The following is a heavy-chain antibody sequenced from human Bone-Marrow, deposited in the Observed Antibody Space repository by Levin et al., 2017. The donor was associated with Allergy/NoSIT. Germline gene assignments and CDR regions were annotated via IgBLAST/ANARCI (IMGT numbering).Heavy chain of an antibody. CDR1: GFTFSSYG. CDR3: ASEGTTVTPIDY. Sequence: GGSLRLSCAASGFTFSSYGMHWVRQAPGKGLEWVAVIWYDGSNKYYADSVKGRFTISRDNSKNTLYLQMNSLRAEDTAVYYCASEGTTVTPIDYWGQGTLVTVSS. J-gene: IGHJ4*02. V-gene: IGHV3-33*01. CDR2: IWYDGSNK. D-gene: IGHD4-17*01.